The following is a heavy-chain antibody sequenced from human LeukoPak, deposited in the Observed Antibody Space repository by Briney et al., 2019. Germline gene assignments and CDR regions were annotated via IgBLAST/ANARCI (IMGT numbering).Heavy chain of an antibody. Sequence: GGSLRLSCAASEFTFSCYAMSWVRQAPGQGLEWVSAISGSGGSTYYADSVEGRFTISRDNSKNTLYLHMSSLRAEDTAVYYCAKDRDHGQFYFGYWGQGTLVTVSS. CDR3: AKDRDHGQFYFGY. CDR1: EFTFSCYA. D-gene: IGHD5-24*01. CDR2: ISGSGGST. J-gene: IGHJ4*02. V-gene: IGHV3-23*01.